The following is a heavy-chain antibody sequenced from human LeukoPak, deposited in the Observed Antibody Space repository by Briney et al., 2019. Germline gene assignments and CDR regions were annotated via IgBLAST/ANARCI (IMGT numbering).Heavy chain of an antibody. CDR2: INSVGSST. Sequence: PGGSLRLSCAASGFTFSSFWMHWVRQAPGKGLVWVSRINSVGSSTSYADSVKGRFTISRDNAKNTLYLQMNSLRAEDTAVYYCARQVYDSSGYYLWYWGQGTLVTVSS. CDR1: GFTFSSFW. V-gene: IGHV3-74*01. D-gene: IGHD3-22*01. J-gene: IGHJ4*02. CDR3: ARQVYDSSGYYLWY.